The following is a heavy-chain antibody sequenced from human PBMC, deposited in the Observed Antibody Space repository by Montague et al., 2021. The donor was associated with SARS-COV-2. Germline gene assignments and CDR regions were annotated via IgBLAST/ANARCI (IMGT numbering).Heavy chain of an antibody. D-gene: IGHD3-9*01. CDR1: GGSISSFY. CDR3: ARDGALRFEILVGPRHYYYGMDV. J-gene: IGHJ6*02. V-gene: IGHV4-59*12. CDR2: ISDSGST. Sequence: SETLSLTCTVSGGSISSFYWSWFRQPPGKGLEWIEYISDSGSTNYNPSLTSRVTMSVDTSKDQFSLKVNSVTAADTAVYYCARDGALRFEILVGPRHYYYGMDVWGQGTTVTVSS.